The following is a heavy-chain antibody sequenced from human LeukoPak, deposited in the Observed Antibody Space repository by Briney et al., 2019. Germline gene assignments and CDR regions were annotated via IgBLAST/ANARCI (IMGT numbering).Heavy chain of an antibody. CDR2: IRYDGSNK. J-gene: IGHJ4*02. D-gene: IGHD3-3*01. V-gene: IGHV3-30*02. CDR3: AKPQIYDFWSGYYYPFDY. Sequence: GGSLRLSCAASGFTFSSYGMHWVRQAPGKGLEWVAFIRYDGSNKYYADSVKGRFTISRDNSKNTLYLQMNSLRAEDTAVYYCAKPQIYDFWSGYYYPFDYWGQGTLVTVSS. CDR1: GFTFSSYG.